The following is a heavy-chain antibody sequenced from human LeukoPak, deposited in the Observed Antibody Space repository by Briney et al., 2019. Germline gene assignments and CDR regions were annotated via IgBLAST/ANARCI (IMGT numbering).Heavy chain of an antibody. CDR3: ARDKHSYGYGLGY. CDR2: IYSGGST. D-gene: IGHD5-18*01. CDR1: GFTVSSNY. J-gene: IGHJ4*02. Sequence: PGGSLRLSCAASGFTVSSNYMSWVRQAPGKGLEWVSVIYSGGSTYYADSVKGRFTISRDNSKNTLHLQMNSLRAEDTAVYYCARDKHSYGYGLGYWGQGTLVTVSS. V-gene: IGHV3-66*01.